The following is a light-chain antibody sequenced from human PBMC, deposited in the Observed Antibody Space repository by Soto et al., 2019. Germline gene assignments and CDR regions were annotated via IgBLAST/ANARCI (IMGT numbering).Light chain of an antibody. CDR2: WAS. Sequence: DIVMTQSPDSLAVSLGERATINCKSNRTLLYPSDNNNYLAWYQQKPGQPPKLLIYWASVRESGVPDRFSGSGSVTDFTLTISSLQPDDCATYYCQQYDDYPWTFGPGTKVEIK. CDR3: QQYDDYPWT. CDR1: RTLLYPSDNNNY. J-gene: IGKJ1*01. V-gene: IGKV4-1*01.